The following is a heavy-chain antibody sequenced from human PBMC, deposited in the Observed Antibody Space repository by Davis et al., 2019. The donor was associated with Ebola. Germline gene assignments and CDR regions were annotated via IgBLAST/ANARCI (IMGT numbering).Heavy chain of an antibody. CDR3: ARVNYGDYAGRFDY. CDR1: GDSISSGGYY. Sequence: SETLSLTCTVSGDSISSGGYYWSWIRQHPGKGLEWIGYIYYSGSTYYNPSLKSRVTISVDTSKNQFSLKLSSVTAADTAVYYCARVNYGDYAGRFDYWGQGTLVTVSS. CDR2: IYYSGST. J-gene: IGHJ4*02. V-gene: IGHV4-31*03. D-gene: IGHD4-17*01.